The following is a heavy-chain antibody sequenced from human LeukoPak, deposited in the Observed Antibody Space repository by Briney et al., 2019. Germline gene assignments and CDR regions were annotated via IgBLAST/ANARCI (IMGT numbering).Heavy chain of an antibody. V-gene: IGHV4-30-2*01. CDR1: GGSISSGGYS. CDR3: ARARYCSGGSCFHYFDY. J-gene: IGHJ4*02. CDR2: IYHSGST. Sequence: SETLSLTCAVSGGSISSGGYSWSRIRQPPGKGLEWIGYIYHSGSTYYNPSLKSRVTISVDRSKNQFSLKLSSVTAADTAVYYCARARYCSGGSCFHYFDYWGQGTLVTVSS. D-gene: IGHD2-15*01.